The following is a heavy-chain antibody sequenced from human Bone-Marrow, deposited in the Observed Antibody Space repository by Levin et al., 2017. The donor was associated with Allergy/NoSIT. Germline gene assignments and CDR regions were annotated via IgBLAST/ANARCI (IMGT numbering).Heavy chain of an antibody. CDR3: AREYYMDV. Sequence: AGGSLRLSCAVSGYSISSDYYWGWIRQPPGKGLEWIGNIHESGTTKYNPFLKSRVTISVDTSKNQFSLQLNSVTAADTAVYFCAREYYMDVWGKGTTVTVSS. CDR2: IHESGTT. CDR1: GYSISSDYY. V-gene: IGHV4-38-2*02. J-gene: IGHJ6*03.